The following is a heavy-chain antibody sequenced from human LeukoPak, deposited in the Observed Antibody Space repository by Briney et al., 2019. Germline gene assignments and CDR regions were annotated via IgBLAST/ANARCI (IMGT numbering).Heavy chain of an antibody. J-gene: IGHJ4*02. Sequence: ASVKVSCKASGYTFTSYGISWVRQAPGQGLEWMGWISAYNGNTNYAQKLQGRVTMTEDTSTDTAYMELSSLRSEDTAVYYCATEGPYYDILTGLLTYWGQGTLVTVSS. CDR1: GYTFTSYG. CDR3: ATEGPYYDILTGLLTY. V-gene: IGHV1-18*01. D-gene: IGHD3-9*01. CDR2: ISAYNGNT.